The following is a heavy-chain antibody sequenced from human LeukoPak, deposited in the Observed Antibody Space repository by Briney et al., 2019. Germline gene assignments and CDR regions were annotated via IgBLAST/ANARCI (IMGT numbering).Heavy chain of an antibody. CDR3: ARDGAGSYYPDDAFDI. D-gene: IGHD1-26*01. V-gene: IGHV4-38-2*02. J-gene: IGHJ3*02. CDR1: GYSISSGYY. Sequence: PSETLSLTCTVSGYSISSGYYWGWIRQPPGKGLEWIGSIYHSGSTYYNPSLKSRVTISVDTSKNQFSLKLSSVTAADTAVYYCARDGAGSYYPDDAFDIWGQGTMVTVSS. CDR2: IYHSGST.